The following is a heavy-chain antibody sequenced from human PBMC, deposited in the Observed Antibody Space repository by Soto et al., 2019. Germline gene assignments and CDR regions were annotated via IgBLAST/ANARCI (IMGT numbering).Heavy chain of an antibody. Sequence: QVQLQESGPGLVKPSQTLSLTCTVSGGSISSGGYYWSWIRQHPGKGLEWIGYIYYSGSTYYNPSLKSRVTISVDTSKNQFSLKLSSVPAADTAVYYCARSFDDDYGPTGAFDIWGQGTMVTVSS. CDR2: IYYSGST. CDR1: GGSISSGGYY. J-gene: IGHJ3*02. CDR3: ARSFDDDYGPTGAFDI. D-gene: IGHD4-17*01. V-gene: IGHV4-31*03.